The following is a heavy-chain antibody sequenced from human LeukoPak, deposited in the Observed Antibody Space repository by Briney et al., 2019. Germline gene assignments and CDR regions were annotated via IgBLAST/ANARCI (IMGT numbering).Heavy chain of an antibody. J-gene: IGHJ4*02. CDR2: IKQDGSEK. CDR3: ARDRGSPLGYFDY. Sequence: PGGSLRLSCAASGFTFSSYAMSWVRQAPGKGLEWVANIKQDGSEKYYVDSVKGRFTISRDNAKNSLYLQMNSLRAEDTAVYYCARDRGSPLGYFDYWGQGTLVTVSS. CDR1: GFTFSSYA. D-gene: IGHD1-26*01. V-gene: IGHV3-7*01.